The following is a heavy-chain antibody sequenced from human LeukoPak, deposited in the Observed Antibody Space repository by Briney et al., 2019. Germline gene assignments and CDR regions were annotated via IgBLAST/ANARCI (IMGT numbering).Heavy chain of an antibody. CDR3: AREDVDIVAYDY. V-gene: IGHV4-34*01. CDR1: GGSFSGYY. Sequence: PSETLSLTCAVYGGSFSGYYWSWIRQPPGKGLEWIGEINHSGSTNYNPSLKSRVTISVDTSKNQFSLKLSSVTAADTAVYYCAREDVDIVAYDYWGQGTLVTVSS. CDR2: INHSGST. D-gene: IGHD5-12*01. J-gene: IGHJ4*02.